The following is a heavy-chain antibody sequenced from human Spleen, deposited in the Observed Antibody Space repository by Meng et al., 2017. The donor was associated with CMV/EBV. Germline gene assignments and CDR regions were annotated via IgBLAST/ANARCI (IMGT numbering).Heavy chain of an antibody. CDR2: ISGSGGST. CDR3: AKEGTIFGVVIIPAYGMDV. V-gene: IGHV3-23*01. Sequence: GGSLRLSCAASGFTFSSYSMNWVRQAPGKGLEWVSAISGSGGSTYYADSVKGRFTISRDNSKNTLYLQMNSLRAEDTAVYYCAKEGTIFGVVIIPAYGMDVWGQGTTVTVSS. D-gene: IGHD3-3*01. CDR1: GFTFSSYS. J-gene: IGHJ6*02.